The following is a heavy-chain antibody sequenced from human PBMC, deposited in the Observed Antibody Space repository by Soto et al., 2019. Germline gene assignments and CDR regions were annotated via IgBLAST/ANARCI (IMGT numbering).Heavy chain of an antibody. V-gene: IGHV4-34*01. CDR2: INHSGST. D-gene: IGHD4-17*01. J-gene: IGHJ4*02. Sequence: SETLSLTCAVYGGSFSCYYWSWIRQPPGKGLEWIGEINHSGSTNYNPSLKSRVTISVDTSKNQFSLKLSSVTAADTAVYYCASGYGDQLYYFDYWGQGTLVTVSS. CDR1: GGSFSCYY. CDR3: ASGYGDQLYYFDY.